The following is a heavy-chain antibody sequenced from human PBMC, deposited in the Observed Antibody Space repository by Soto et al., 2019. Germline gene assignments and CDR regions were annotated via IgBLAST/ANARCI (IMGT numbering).Heavy chain of an antibody. CDR1: GGSIRSGNW. J-gene: IGHJ6*02. D-gene: IGHD5-12*01. CDR3: ARNGYSGYHKITGTPLLSGMDV. CDR2: IYHSGTT. V-gene: IGHV4-4*02. Sequence: SETLSLTCAVSGGSIRSGNWWSWVRQPPGKGLEWIGEIYHSGTTNYNPSLKSRVTISVDKSKNQFSLKLTSVTAADTAVYYCARNGYSGYHKITGTPLLSGMDVWGQGTAVT.